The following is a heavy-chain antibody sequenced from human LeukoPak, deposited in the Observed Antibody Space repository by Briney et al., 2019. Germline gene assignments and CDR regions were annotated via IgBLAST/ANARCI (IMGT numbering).Heavy chain of an antibody. CDR2: IYYSGST. D-gene: IGHD3-9*01. V-gene: IGHV4-59*08. Sequence: PSETLSLTCTVSGVSISSYYWSWIRQPPGKGPEWIGYIYYSGSTYYNLSLRSRIIISVDTSKNQFSLKLSSVTAADTAVYYCARVNGILTGYHDYWGQGTLVTVSS. CDR1: GVSISSYY. CDR3: ARVNGILTGYHDY. J-gene: IGHJ4*02.